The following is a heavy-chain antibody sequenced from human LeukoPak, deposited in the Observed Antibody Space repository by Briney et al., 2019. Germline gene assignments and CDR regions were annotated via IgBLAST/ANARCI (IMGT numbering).Heavy chain of an antibody. CDR2: IYYSGST. CDR1: GGSISSYY. CDR3: ARAPFERYYDSSGYYNYFDY. D-gene: IGHD3-22*01. V-gene: IGHV4-59*01. J-gene: IGHJ4*02. Sequence: SETLSLTCTVSGGSISSYYWSWTRQPPGKGLEWIGYIYYSGSTNYNPSLKSRVTISVDTSKNQFSLKLSSVAAADTAVYYCARAPFERYYDSSGYYNYFDYWGQGTLVTVSS.